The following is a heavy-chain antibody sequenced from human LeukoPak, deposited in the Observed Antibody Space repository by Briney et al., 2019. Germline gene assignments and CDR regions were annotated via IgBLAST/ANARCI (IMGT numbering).Heavy chain of an antibody. CDR2: ISAYNGNT. CDR1: GYTFTSYG. Sequence: ASVKVSCKASGYTFTSYGISWVRQAPGQGLEWMGWISAYNGNTNYAQKLQGRVTMTTDTSTSTACMELRSLRSDDTAVYYCARDGGYCSSTSCYRDDAFDIWGQGTMVTVSS. D-gene: IGHD2-2*01. CDR3: ARDGGYCSSTSCYRDDAFDI. J-gene: IGHJ3*02. V-gene: IGHV1-18*01.